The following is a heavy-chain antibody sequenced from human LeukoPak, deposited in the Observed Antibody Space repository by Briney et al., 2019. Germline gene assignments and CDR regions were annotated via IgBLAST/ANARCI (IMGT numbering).Heavy chain of an antibody. D-gene: IGHD6-13*01. CDR2: IIYSGNT. CDR3: VRHFHGSGYVVDL. Sequence: GSLRLSCAASEFTFSSYEMSWVRQPPGRGLEWIGGIIYSGNTYYNPSLKSRVTISVDTTKNQFSLKLTSVTAADTAVYFCVRHFHGSGYVVDLWGQGTLVTVSS. V-gene: IGHV4-39*01. J-gene: IGHJ5*02. CDR1: EFTFSSYE.